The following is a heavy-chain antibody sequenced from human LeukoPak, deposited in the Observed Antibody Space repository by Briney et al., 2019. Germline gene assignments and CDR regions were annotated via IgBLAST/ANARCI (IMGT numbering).Heavy chain of an antibody. V-gene: IGHV3-30*04. Sequence: GGSLRLSCAASGFTFSSYAMHWVRQAPGKGLEWVAVISYDGGNTYYADSVKGRFTISRDNSKNTLYLQMNSLRAEDTAVYYCARDTAAFDIWGQGTMVTVSS. CDR2: ISYDGGNT. CDR3: ARDTAAFDI. J-gene: IGHJ3*02. CDR1: GFTFSSYA.